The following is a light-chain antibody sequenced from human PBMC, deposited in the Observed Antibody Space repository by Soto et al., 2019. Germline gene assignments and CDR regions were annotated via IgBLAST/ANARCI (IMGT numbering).Light chain of an antibody. Sequence: QSALTQPASVSGSPGQSITISCTGTSSDVGGYNYVSWYQQHPGKAPKLMIYEVSNRPSGVSNRFSGSKSGNTASLTISGRQAEDEADYYCNSYTSSSTMVFGTGTKLTVL. J-gene: IGLJ1*01. CDR1: SSDVGGYNY. V-gene: IGLV2-14*01. CDR3: NSYTSSSTMV. CDR2: EVS.